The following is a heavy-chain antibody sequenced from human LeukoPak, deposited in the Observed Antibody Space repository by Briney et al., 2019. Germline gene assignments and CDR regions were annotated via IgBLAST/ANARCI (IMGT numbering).Heavy chain of an antibody. Sequence: PGGSLRLSCAASGFTFSSNYMSWVRQAPGKGVEWVSVIYSGGSTYYADSVKGRFTISRDNSKNTLYLQMNSLRAEDTAVYYCARDSVRSYYDSSGYYPYWGQGTLVTVSS. CDR3: ARDSVRSYYDSSGYYPY. V-gene: IGHV3-66*01. CDR2: IYSGGST. CDR1: GFTFSSNY. J-gene: IGHJ4*02. D-gene: IGHD3-22*01.